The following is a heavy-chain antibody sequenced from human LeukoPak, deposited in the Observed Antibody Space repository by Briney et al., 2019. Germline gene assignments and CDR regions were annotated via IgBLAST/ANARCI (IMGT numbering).Heavy chain of an antibody. D-gene: IGHD6-13*01. J-gene: IGHJ1*01. CDR2: ISGSGGST. CDR1: GFTFSAAW. CDR3: AKDLYSSSWYLYFQH. Sequence: GGSLRLSCAASGFTFSAAWMNWVRQAPGKGLEWVSAISGSGGSTYYADSVKGRFTISRDNSKNTLYLQMNSLRAEDTAVYYCAKDLYSSSWYLYFQHWGQGTLVTVSS. V-gene: IGHV3-23*01.